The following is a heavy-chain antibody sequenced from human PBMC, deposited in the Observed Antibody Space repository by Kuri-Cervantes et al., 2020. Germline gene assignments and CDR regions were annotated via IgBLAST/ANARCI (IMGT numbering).Heavy chain of an antibody. Sequence: LSLTCAASGFTFSSYAMHWVRQAPGKGLEWVAVISYDGSNKYYADSVKGRFTIPRDNSKNTLYLQMNSLRAEDTAVYYCARDRAPGSGDGFDPWGQGTLVTVSS. D-gene: IGHD3-10*01. CDR1: GFTFSSYA. J-gene: IGHJ5*02. V-gene: IGHV3-30-3*01. CDR2: ISYDGSNK. CDR3: ARDRAPGSGDGFDP.